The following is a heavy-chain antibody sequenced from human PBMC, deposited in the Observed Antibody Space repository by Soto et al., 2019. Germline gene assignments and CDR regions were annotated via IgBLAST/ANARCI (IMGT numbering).Heavy chain of an antibody. CDR1: GFTFSSYA. D-gene: IGHD3-3*01. J-gene: IGHJ4*02. CDR3: AKAALAYYDFWS. V-gene: IGHV3-23*01. Sequence: PGGSLRLSCAASGFTFSSYAMSWVRQAPGKGLEWVSHISNSGRSTKYADSVKGRFTISRDNSKNTLYLQMNSLRAEDTAIYYCAKAALAYYDFWSWGQGTMVTVCS. CDR2: ISNSGRST.